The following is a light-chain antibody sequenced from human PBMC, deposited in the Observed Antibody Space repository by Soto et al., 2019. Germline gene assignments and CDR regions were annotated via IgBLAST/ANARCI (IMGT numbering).Light chain of an antibody. CDR2: DAS. CDR1: HDISNY. V-gene: IGKV1-33*01. Sequence: DIQMTQTPSSLSVSVGDRVTITCQASHDISNYLNWFQQKPGKAPKLLLYDASSLETEVPSRFSGSGSGTDFTFTISSLQPDDFATYFCQQYDSLPHSFGGGTKGEI. J-gene: IGKJ4*01. CDR3: QQYDSLPHS.